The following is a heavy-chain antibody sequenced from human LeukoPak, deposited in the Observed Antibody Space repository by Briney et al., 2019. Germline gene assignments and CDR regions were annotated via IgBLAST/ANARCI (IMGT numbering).Heavy chain of an antibody. CDR3: TKGSMKSNGYDS. D-gene: IGHD6-19*01. CDR1: GFTFTSSV. V-gene: IGHV3-23*01. J-gene: IGHJ4*02. CDR2: ISGTGGST. Sequence: PGGSLRLSCAASGFTFTSSVMSWVRRAPGKGLEWVSAISGTGGSTFYADSVKGRFTISRDNSKNTLYLQMNSLRADDTAVFYCTKGSMKSNGYDSWGQGTLVTVSS.